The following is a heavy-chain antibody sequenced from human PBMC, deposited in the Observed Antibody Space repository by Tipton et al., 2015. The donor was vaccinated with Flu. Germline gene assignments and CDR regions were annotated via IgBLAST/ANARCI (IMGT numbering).Heavy chain of an antibody. D-gene: IGHD1-7*01. CDR3: ASFISEYNWNYGEGLDY. V-gene: IGHV4-38-2*02. Sequence: TLSLTCTVSGYSISSGYYWGWIRQPPGKGLEWIGSIYHSGSTYYNPSLKSRVTISVDTSKNQFSLKLSSATAADTAVYYCASFISEYNWNYGEGLDYWGQGTLVTVSS. CDR1: GYSISSGYY. J-gene: IGHJ4*02. CDR2: IYHSGST.